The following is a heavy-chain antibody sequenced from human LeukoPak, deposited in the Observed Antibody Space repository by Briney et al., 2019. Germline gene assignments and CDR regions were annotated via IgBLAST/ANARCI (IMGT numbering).Heavy chain of an antibody. CDR1: GGSISSSSYY. CDR3: ARHRPPPLVGANLWAFDI. D-gene: IGHD1-26*01. V-gene: IGHV4-39*01. J-gene: IGHJ3*02. Sequence: PSETLSLTCTVSGGSISSSSYYWGWIRQPPGKGLEWIGSIYYSGSTYYNPSLKSRVTISVDTPKNQFSLKLSSVTAADTAVYYCARHRPPPLVGANLWAFDIWGQGTMVTVSS. CDR2: IYYSGST.